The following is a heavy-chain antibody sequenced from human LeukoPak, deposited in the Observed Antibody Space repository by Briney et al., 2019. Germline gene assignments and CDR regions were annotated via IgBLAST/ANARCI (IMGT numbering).Heavy chain of an antibody. D-gene: IGHD1-7*01. J-gene: IGHJ4*02. V-gene: IGHV3-64D*06. CDR3: VKVAWNYHWDY. CDR2: ISSNGDST. CDR1: GFTFSSYA. Sequence: GGPLRLSCSASGFTFSSYAMHWVRQAPGKGLEYVSAISSNGDSTYYADSVKGRFTISRDNSKNTLYLQMSSLRAEDTAVYFCVKVAWNYHWDYWGQGTLVTVSS.